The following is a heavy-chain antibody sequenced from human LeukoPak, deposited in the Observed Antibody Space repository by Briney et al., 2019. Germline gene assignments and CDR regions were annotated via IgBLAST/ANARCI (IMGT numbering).Heavy chain of an antibody. CDR1: GFTFSSYE. J-gene: IGHJ3*02. Sequence: GGSLRLSCAASGFTFSSYEMNWVRQAPGKGLEWVSYISSSGSTIYYADSVKGRFTISRDNAKNSLYLQMNSLRAEDTAVYYCARECGGDCYRAFDIWGQGTMVTVSS. CDR2: ISSSGSTI. D-gene: IGHD2-21*02. CDR3: ARECGGDCYRAFDI. V-gene: IGHV3-48*03.